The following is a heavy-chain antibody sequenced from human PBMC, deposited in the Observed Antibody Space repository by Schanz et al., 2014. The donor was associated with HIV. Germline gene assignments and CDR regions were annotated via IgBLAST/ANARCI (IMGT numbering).Heavy chain of an antibody. J-gene: IGHJ6*02. Sequence: VQLLESGGGLVQPGGSLRLSCAASGFSFSTYGMHWVRLAPGKGLEWVAIISYDGSNKYYADSVKGRFTISRDNSKNTLYLQMNSLRAEDTAVYYCARVANWDYYGMDVWGRGTTVTVSS. D-gene: IGHD3-16*01. CDR1: GFSFSTYG. CDR3: ARVANWDYYGMDV. CDR2: ISYDGSNK. V-gene: IGHV3-30*19.